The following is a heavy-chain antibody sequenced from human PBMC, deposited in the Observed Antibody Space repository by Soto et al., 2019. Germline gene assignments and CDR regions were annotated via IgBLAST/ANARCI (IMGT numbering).Heavy chain of an antibody. CDR2: IIPILGIT. CDR3: ATDKDSTYDY. D-gene: IGHD4-4*01. J-gene: IGHJ4*02. V-gene: IGHV1-69*08. CDR1: GDTFSSYS. Sequence: QVHLVQSGAEVEKPGSSVKASCKASGDTFSSYSFTWVRQAPGQGLEWMGRIIPILGITNYAQKFQGRVTITADKSTSTAYMELSSLRSEDTAVYYCATDKDSTYDYWGQGTLVTVSS.